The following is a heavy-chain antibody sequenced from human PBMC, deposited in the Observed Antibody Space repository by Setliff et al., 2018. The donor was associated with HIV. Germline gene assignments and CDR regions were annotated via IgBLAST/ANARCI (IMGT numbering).Heavy chain of an antibody. CDR1: GDSISSGTYY. J-gene: IGHJ6*03. CDR3: ARGSDCDATTCGDYYYMDV. Sequence: SETLSLTCTVSGDSISSGTYYWSWIRQPAGKGLEWIGRMHTSGNTNYNPSLKSRVTMSVDTSKNQFSLRLSSVTAADTAVYYCARGSDCDATTCGDYYYMDVWGKGTTVTVSS. D-gene: IGHD2-2*01. V-gene: IGHV4-61*02. CDR2: MHTSGNT.